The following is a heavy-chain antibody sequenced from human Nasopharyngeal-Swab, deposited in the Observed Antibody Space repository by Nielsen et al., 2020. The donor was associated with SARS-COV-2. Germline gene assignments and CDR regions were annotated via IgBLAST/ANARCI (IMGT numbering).Heavy chain of an antibody. CDR1: GFTFTSSA. CDR2: IVVGSGNT. V-gene: IGHV1-58*01. D-gene: IGHD4-11*01. CDR3: AAYSSGPYYYYYGMDV. Sequence: SVKVSCKASGFTFTSSAVQWVRQARGQRLEWIGWIVVGSGNTNYAQKFQERVTITRDMSTSTAYMELSSLRSEDTAVYYCAAYSSGPYYYYYGMDVWGQGTMVTVSS. J-gene: IGHJ6*02.